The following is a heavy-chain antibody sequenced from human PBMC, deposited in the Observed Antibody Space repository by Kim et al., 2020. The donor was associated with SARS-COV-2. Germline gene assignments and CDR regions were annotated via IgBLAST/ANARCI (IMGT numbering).Heavy chain of an antibody. J-gene: IGHJ6*02. CDR2: ISSSSSYI. CDR1: GFTFSSYS. V-gene: IGHV3-21*01. Sequence: GGSLRLSCAASGFTFSSYSMNWVRQAPGKGLEWVSSISSSSSYIYYADSVKGRFTISRDNAKNSLYLQMNSLRAEDTAVYYCAREIYSSGWYLAGYYYGMDVWGQGTTVTVSS. CDR3: AREIYSSGWYLAGYYYGMDV. D-gene: IGHD6-19*01.